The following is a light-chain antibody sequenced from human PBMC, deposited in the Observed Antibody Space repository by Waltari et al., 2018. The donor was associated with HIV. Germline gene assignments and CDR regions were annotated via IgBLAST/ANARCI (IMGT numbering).Light chain of an antibody. J-gene: IGKJ1*01. CDR2: WAS. Sequence: DIVMTQSPDSLAVSLGERATINCKSSQSVLFSSNNKNYLAWYQKKPGQPPKLLIYWASTRESGVPGRFSGSGSGTDFTLTISSLQAEDVAVYYCQRYYSTPWTFGQGTKVEIK. CDR3: QRYYSTPWT. V-gene: IGKV4-1*01. CDR1: QSVLFSSNNKNY.